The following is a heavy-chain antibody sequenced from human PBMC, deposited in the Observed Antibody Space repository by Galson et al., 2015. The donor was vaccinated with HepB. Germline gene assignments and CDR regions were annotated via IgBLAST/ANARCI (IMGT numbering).Heavy chain of an antibody. D-gene: IGHD1-26*01. J-gene: IGHJ4*02. CDR2: FYYTGNT. CDR3: AGHGSVSKTYAADN. V-gene: IGHV4-39*01. CDR1: GGSISSSSYY. Sequence: SETLSLTCTVSGGSISSSSYYWGWLRQPPGKGLEWIGSFYYTGNTHYNPSLTSRVTISGDTSKNQFSLKLNSVTAADTAVYYGAGHGSVSKTYAADNWGQGALVTVSS.